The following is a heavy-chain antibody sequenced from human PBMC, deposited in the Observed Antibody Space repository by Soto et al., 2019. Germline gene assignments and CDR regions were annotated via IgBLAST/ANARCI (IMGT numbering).Heavy chain of an antibody. CDR2: IVVGSGNT. Sequence: SVKVSCKASGFTFTSSAVQWVRQARGQRLEWIGWIVVGSGNTNYAQKFQERVTITRDMSTSTAYMELSSLRSEDTAVYYCARDSLGLNWFDPWGQGTLVTVSS. V-gene: IGHV1-58*01. CDR1: GFTFTSSA. J-gene: IGHJ5*02. CDR3: ARDSLGLNWFDP. D-gene: IGHD4-17*01.